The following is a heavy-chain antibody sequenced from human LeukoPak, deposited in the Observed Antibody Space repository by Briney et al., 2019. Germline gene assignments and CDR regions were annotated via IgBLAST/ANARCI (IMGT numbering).Heavy chain of an antibody. CDR2: IKQDGSEK. CDR3: ALNAYGSGMTT. Sequence: GGSLRLSCATSGFTFSSYWMSWVRQAPGKGLEWVANIKQDGSEKYYVDSVKGRFTISRDNAKNSLYLQMNSLRDEDTAIYYCALNAYGSGMTTWGQGNLVTVSS. J-gene: IGHJ4*02. D-gene: IGHD3-10*01. V-gene: IGHV3-7*03. CDR1: GFTFSSYW.